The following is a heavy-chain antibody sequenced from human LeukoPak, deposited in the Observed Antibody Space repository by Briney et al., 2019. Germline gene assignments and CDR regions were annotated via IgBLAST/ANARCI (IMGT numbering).Heavy chain of an antibody. CDR3: ARNMVIAAAGTAPFFAFDY. Sequence: GASVTVSCKASGYTFTGYYMHWVRQAPGQGLEWMGWINPNSGGTNYAQKFQGRVTMTRDTSISTAYMELSRLRSDDTAVYYCARNMVIAAAGTAPFFAFDYWGQGTLVNVSS. CDR1: GYTFTGYY. CDR2: INPNSGGT. D-gene: IGHD6-13*01. J-gene: IGHJ4*02. V-gene: IGHV1-2*02.